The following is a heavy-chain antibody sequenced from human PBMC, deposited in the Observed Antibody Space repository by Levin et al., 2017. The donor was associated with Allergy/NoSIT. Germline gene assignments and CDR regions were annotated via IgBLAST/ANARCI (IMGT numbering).Heavy chain of an antibody. Sequence: PGGSLRLSCAASGFAFISYSMNWVRQAPGKGLEWVSSISSSSSYIYYADSVKGRFTISRDNAKNSLYLQMNSLRADDTAVYYCARDSIPGTTGISFDYWGQGPLVTVSS. D-gene: IGHD1-1*01. J-gene: IGHJ4*02. CDR2: ISSSSSYI. CDR3: ARDSIPGTTGISFDY. CDR1: GFAFISYS. V-gene: IGHV3-21*01.